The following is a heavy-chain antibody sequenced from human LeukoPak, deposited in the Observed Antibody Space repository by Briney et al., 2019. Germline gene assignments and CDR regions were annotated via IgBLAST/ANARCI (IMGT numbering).Heavy chain of an antibody. J-gene: IGHJ3*01. CDR3: AKETASGYGAFDV. D-gene: IGHD5-12*01. CDR2: ITSGGGT. Sequence: GSLRLFCGAAGFTFISCALCWGRRAPGEGLEEGSGITSGGGTYYADSVKGRFTISRDNSKNTLSLQMNSLRAEDTAVYYCAKETASGYGAFDVWGQGTMVTVSS. CDR1: GFTFISCA. V-gene: IGHV3-23*01.